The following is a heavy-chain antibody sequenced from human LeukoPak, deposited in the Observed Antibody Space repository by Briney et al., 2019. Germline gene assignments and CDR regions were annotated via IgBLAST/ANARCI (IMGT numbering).Heavy chain of an antibody. D-gene: IGHD2-15*01. CDR2: ISGSGGST. J-gene: IGHJ6*03. CDR3: AKDFYSDPTLYMDV. V-gene: IGHV3-23*01. Sequence: SAISGSGGSTYYADSVKGRFTISRDNSKNTLYLQMNSLRAEDTAVYYCAKDFYSDPTLYMDVWGKGTTVTVSS.